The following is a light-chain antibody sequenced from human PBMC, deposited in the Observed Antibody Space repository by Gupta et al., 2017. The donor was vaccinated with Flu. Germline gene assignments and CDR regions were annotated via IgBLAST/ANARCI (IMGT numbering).Light chain of an antibody. CDR2: AAS. V-gene: IGKV1-39*01. CDR3: QQSSSFPLT. J-gene: IGKJ1*01. Sequence: GDSVTITCRASQSIRVLLNWYPHRSGKAPQLLIYAASTLQSGVPSRFSGSGSGTDFTLTISPLEAEDSATYFCQQSSSFPLTFGQGTRVEIK. CDR1: QSIRVL.